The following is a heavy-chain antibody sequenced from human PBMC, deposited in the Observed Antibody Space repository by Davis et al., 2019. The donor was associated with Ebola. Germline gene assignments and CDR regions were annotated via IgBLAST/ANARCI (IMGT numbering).Heavy chain of an antibody. CDR3: ARQRRDGYSDFDY. V-gene: IGHV4-30-4*07. CDR1: GGSISSGGYS. CDR2: VYSSGST. Sequence: TLSLTCAVSGGSISSGGYSWSWIRQPPGKRLEWIGFVYSSGSTYYNPSLESRLTMSVDTSKNQFSLKLRSVTAADTAVYYCARQRRDGYSDFDYWGLGTLVTVSS. J-gene: IGHJ4*02. D-gene: IGHD5-24*01.